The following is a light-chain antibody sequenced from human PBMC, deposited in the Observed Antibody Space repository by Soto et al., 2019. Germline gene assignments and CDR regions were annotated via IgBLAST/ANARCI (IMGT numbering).Light chain of an antibody. CDR1: SSDVGGYNY. Sequence: QSALTQPASVSGSPGQSITISCTGTSSDVGGYNYVSWYQQHPGKAPKLMIYEVSNRPSGVSNRFSGSKSGNTASLTISGLQAEDEPDYYCSSYTSSTTLVFGTGTKGTVL. V-gene: IGLV2-14*01. J-gene: IGLJ1*01. CDR3: SSYTSSTTLV. CDR2: EVS.